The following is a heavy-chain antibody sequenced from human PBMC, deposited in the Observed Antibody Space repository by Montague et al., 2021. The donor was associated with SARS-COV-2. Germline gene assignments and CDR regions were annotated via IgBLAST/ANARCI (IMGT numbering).Heavy chain of an antibody. J-gene: IGHJ2*01. CDR3: ARIVVVTYSHFDL. Sequence: SETLSLTCTVSGGHYFWSWIRQPPGKGLEWIGYIYFSGTTKYNPSLESRVTISLDTSKNQLSLRLSSVTAAGTAVYYCARIVVVTYSHFDLWGRGTLVTVSS. CDR1: GGHYF. CDR2: IYFSGTT. V-gene: IGHV4-59*01. D-gene: IGHD3-22*01.